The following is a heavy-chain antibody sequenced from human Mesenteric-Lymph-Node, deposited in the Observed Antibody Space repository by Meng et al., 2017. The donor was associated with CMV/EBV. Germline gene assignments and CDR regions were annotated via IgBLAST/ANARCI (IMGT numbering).Heavy chain of an antibody. CDR1: GFTFSSYE. J-gene: IGHJ3*02. CDR2: ISRSGSPI. Sequence: GESLNISCAASGFTFSSYEMNWVRQAPGKGLEWVSYISRSGSPIYYADSVKGRFTISIDNAKNSLYLQMNSLRAEDTAVYYCARERGIYDIWGQGTMVTVSS. D-gene: IGHD6-13*01. CDR3: ARERGIYDI. V-gene: IGHV3-48*03.